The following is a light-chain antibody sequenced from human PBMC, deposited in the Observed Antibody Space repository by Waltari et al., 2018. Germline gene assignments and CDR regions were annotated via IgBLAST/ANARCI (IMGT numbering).Light chain of an antibody. CDR2: WAS. Sequence: DIVMTQSPDSLAVSLGERVTINCKTSQNILLNSNNKNYLAWYQQKPGQPPKLLVYWASTRDSGVPDRFSGSGSGTDFTLTISSLQAEDVAVYYCQQYYNTPYTFGQGTKLEIK. J-gene: IGKJ2*01. V-gene: IGKV4-1*01. CDR3: QQYYNTPYT. CDR1: QNILLNSNNKNY.